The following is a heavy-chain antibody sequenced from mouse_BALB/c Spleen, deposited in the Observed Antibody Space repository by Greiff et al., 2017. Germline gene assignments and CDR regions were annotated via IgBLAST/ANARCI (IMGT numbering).Heavy chain of an antibody. Sequence: LQESGAELMKPGASVKISCKATGYTFSSYWIEWVKQRPGHGLEWIGEILPGSGSTNYNEKFKGKATFTADTSSNTAYMQLSSLTSEDSAVYYCARYGSCYAMDYWGQGTSVTVSS. CDR1: GYTFSSYW. CDR3: ARYGSCYAMDY. CDR2: ILPGSGST. J-gene: IGHJ4*01. V-gene: IGHV1-9*01. D-gene: IGHD1-1*02.